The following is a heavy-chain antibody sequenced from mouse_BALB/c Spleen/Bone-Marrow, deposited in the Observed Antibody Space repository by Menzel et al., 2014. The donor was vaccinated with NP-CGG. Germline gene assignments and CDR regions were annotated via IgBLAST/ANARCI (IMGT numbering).Heavy chain of an antibody. J-gene: IGHJ2*01. Sequence: VKVVESGPGLVAPSQRLSIPCTVSGFSLSSYSVHWFRRPPGKGLEWLGMIWGGGSTDYNSALKSRLSISKDNSKSQVFLKMNSLQTDDTAMYYCARNSGTWGFDYWGQGTTLTVSS. CDR3: ARNSGTWGFDY. CDR1: GFSLSSYS. CDR2: IWGGGST. V-gene: IGHV2-6-4*01. D-gene: IGHD3-2*02.